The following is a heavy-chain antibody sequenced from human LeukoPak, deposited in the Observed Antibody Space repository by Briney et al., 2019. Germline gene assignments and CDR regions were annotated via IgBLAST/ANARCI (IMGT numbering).Heavy chain of an antibody. Sequence: SETLSLTCTVSGGSISSSSYYWGWIRQPPGKGLEWIGSIYYSGSTYYNPSLKSRVTISVDTSKNQFSLKLSSVTAADTAVYYCARRSASSWYYDYWGQGTLVTVSS. J-gene: IGHJ4*02. D-gene: IGHD6-13*01. V-gene: IGHV4-39*07. CDR3: ARRSASSWYYDY. CDR2: IYYSGST. CDR1: GGSISSSSYY.